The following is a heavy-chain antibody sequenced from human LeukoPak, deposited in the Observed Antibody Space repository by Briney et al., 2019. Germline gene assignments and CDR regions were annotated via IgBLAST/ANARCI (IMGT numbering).Heavy chain of an antibody. CDR3: AALHYDFWSGYEPY. CDR2: ISSSGSTI. V-gene: IGHV3-48*03. Sequence: GGSLRLSCAASGFTFSSYEMNWVRQAPGKGLEWVSYISSSGSTIYYADSVKGRFTISRDNAKNSLYLQMNSLRAEETAVYYCAALHYDFWSGYEPYWGQGTLVTVSS. D-gene: IGHD3-3*01. CDR1: GFTFSSYE. J-gene: IGHJ4*02.